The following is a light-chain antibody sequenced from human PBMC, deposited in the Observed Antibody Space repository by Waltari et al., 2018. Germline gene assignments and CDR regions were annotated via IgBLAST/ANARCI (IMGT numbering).Light chain of an antibody. CDR2: GSS. CDR1: GPHTGAGDD. Sequence: QSVLTQPPSVSGAPGQRVTISCPGSGPHTGAGDDVHWYPQLPRAAPKLLIYGSSTRPLGVPDRFFGSTSGTSASLAITGLQAEDEADYYCQSYDTSLSVVFGGGTKLTVL. V-gene: IGLV1-40*01. CDR3: QSYDTSLSVV. J-gene: IGLJ3*02.